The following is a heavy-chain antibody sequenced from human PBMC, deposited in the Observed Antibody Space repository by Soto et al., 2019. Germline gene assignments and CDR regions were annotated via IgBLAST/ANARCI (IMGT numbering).Heavy chain of an antibody. CDR2: ISAYNGNT. V-gene: IGHV1-18*04. CDR3: ARLIYFVVVFGAHRYVLAF. J-gene: IGHJ6*01. D-gene: IGHD2-21*01. Sequence: KVSCKTAAYTLPSSCFSCVRRPLGQGLKWMGWISAYNGNTNYAQKLQGRVTITTDTSTSTATMELRSLRSDDTAVYYCARLIYFVVVFGAHRYVLAFWGQGPTVPGSS. CDR1: AYTLPSSC.